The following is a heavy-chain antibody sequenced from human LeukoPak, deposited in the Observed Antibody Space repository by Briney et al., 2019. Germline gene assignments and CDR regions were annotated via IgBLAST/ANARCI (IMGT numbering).Heavy chain of an antibody. CDR2: IYYSGST. D-gene: IGHD3-10*01. CDR1: GGSISSYY. J-gene: IGHJ5*02. V-gene: IGHV4-59*08. CDR3: ARQNAYGSGSYWFDP. Sequence: PSETLSLTCTVSGGSISSYYWSWIRQPPGKTLEWIGYIYYSGSTNYNPSLKSRVTISVDTSKNQFSLKLSSVTAADTAVYYCARQNAYGSGSYWFDPWGQGTLVTVSS.